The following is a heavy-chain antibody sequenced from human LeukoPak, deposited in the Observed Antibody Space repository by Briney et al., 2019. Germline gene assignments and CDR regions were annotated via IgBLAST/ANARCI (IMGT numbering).Heavy chain of an antibody. CDR3: EIDYGGGNY. Sequence: SETLSLTCTVSGGSISSSNFYWAWIRQPPGKGLEWIGSIYYSGSTYYNSSLKSRVTISVDTSKNQFSLKLTSVTAADTAVYYCEIDYGGGNYWGQGTLVTVSS. V-gene: IGHV4-39*01. CDR2: IYYSGST. CDR1: GGSISSSNFY. J-gene: IGHJ4*02. D-gene: IGHD4-23*01.